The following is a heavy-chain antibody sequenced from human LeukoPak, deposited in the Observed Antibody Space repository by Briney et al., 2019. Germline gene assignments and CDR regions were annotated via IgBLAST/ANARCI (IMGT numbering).Heavy chain of an antibody. CDR1: GGSISSGGYY. CDR2: FYYSGST. CDR3: ARSQQLLYYFDY. Sequence: SETLSLTCTVSGGSISSGGYYWSWIRQHPGKGLEWIGSFYYSGSTYQNPSLKSRVTISADTSKNQFSLKLSSVTAADKAVYYCARSQQLLYYFDYWGQGTLVTVSS. J-gene: IGHJ4*02. D-gene: IGHD6-19*01. V-gene: IGHV4-39*07.